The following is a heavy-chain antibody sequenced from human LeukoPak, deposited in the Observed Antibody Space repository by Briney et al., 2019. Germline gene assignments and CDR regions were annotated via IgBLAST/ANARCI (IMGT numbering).Heavy chain of an antibody. CDR3: ARGDESGSYAY. CDR1: GFTFSSYW. Sequence: PGGSMRLSCGASGFTFSSYWMHWVRQAPGKGLVWVSRINSDGSSTSYADSVKGRFTISRDNAKNTLYLQMNSLRAEDTAVYYCARGDESGSYAYWGQGTLVTVSS. J-gene: IGHJ4*02. CDR2: INSDGSST. V-gene: IGHV3-74*01. D-gene: IGHD1-26*01.